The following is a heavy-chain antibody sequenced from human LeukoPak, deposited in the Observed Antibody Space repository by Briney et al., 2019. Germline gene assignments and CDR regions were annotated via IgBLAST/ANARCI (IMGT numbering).Heavy chain of an antibody. Sequence: GGYLRLSCAASGFTFSGSAMHWVRQASGKGLEWVGRIRSKANSYATAYAASVKGRFTISRDDSKNTAYLQMNSLKTEDTAVYYCTRNPPRDYYDSSGYYYFDYWGQGTLVTVSS. D-gene: IGHD3-22*01. CDR2: IRSKANSYAT. J-gene: IGHJ4*02. CDR3: TRNPPRDYYDSSGYYYFDY. CDR1: GFTFSGSA. V-gene: IGHV3-73*01.